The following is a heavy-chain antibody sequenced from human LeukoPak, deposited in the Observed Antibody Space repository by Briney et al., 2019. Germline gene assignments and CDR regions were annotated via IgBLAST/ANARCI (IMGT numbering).Heavy chain of an antibody. D-gene: IGHD4-17*01. Sequence: KESGPTLVKPTQTLTLPCSVSGFSLSSSGMGVGWIRQPPGKALEWLAMIYWDDDKYYSTSLKTRLNITKDTPKNQVVLTMTNMEPVDTGTYHCARKRSDYYSEFDYWGQGTPVTVSS. J-gene: IGHJ4*02. CDR2: IYWDDDK. CDR3: ARKRSDYYSEFDY. V-gene: IGHV2-5*02. CDR1: GFSLSSSGMG.